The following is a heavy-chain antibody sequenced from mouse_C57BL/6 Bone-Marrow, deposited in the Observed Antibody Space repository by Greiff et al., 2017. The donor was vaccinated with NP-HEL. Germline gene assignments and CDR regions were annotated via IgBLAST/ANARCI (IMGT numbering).Heavy chain of an antibody. D-gene: IGHD2-5*01. CDR3: ARKGYSNSSYAMDY. J-gene: IGHJ4*01. V-gene: IGHV2-2*01. CDR2: IWSGGST. CDR1: GFSLTSYG. Sequence: VMLVESGPGLVQPSQSLSITCTVSGFSLTSYGVHWVRQSPGKGLEWLGVIWSGGSTDYNAAFISRLSISKDNSKSQVFFKMNSLQADDTAIYYCARKGYSNSSYAMDYWGQGTSVTVSS.